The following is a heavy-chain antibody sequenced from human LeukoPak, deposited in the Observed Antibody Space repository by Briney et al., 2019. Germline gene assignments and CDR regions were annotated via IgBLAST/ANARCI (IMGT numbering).Heavy chain of an antibody. V-gene: IGHV3-23*01. D-gene: IGHD3-22*01. Sequence: QAGGSLRLSCAASGFTFSSYAMSWVRQAPGKGLEWVSAISGSGGSTYYADSVKGRFTISRDDSKNTAYLQMNSLKTEDTAVYYCTRNGGRDYYDSSEDAFDIWGQGTMVTVSS. CDR1: GFTFSSYA. CDR3: TRNGGRDYYDSSEDAFDI. CDR2: ISGSGGST. J-gene: IGHJ3*02.